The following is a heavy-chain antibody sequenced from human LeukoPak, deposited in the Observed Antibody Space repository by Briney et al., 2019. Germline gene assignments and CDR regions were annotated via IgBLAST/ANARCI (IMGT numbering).Heavy chain of an antibody. V-gene: IGHV5-51*01. Sequence: GESLKISCKGSGYSFTSYWIDWVRQMPGKGLEWMGNIYPGDSDTRYSPSFQGQVTISADKSITTAYLQWSSLKASDTAMYYCARRYYYASSGHFVDYWGQGTLVTVSS. J-gene: IGHJ4*02. D-gene: IGHD3-22*01. CDR1: GYSFTSYW. CDR2: IYPGDSDT. CDR3: ARRYYYASSGHFVDY.